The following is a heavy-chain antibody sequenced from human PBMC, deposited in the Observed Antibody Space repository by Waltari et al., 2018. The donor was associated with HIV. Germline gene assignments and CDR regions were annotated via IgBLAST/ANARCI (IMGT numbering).Heavy chain of an antibody. V-gene: IGHV4-61*02. CDR3: ARDRNYYYDSSGYFFNAFDI. D-gene: IGHD3-22*01. J-gene: IGHJ3*02. Sequence: QVQLQESGPGLVKPSKTLSLTCTVSGGSISSGSYYWSWIRQPAGKGLEWIGRIYTSGSTNYNPSRKSRVTISVDTSKNQFSLKLSSVTAADTAVYYCARDRNYYYDSSGYFFNAFDIWGQGTMVTVSS. CDR1: GGSISSGSYY. CDR2: IYTSGST.